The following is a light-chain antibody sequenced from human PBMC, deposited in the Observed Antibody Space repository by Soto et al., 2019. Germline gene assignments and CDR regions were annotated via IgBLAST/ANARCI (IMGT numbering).Light chain of an antibody. Sequence: QSVLTQPASVSGSPGQSTTISCTGTSSDVGGYNYVSWYQHHPGKAPKLMIFDVSNRPSGVSNRFPGSKSGNTASLTISGLQPEDEADYYCSSYTTSNTRQIVFGTGTKVTVL. CDR1: SSDVGGYNY. J-gene: IGLJ1*01. CDR3: SSYTTSNTRQIV. CDR2: DVS. V-gene: IGLV2-14*03.